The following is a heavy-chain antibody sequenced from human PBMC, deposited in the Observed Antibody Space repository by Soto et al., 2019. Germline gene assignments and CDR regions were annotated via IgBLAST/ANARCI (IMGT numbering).Heavy chain of an antibody. CDR3: ARGVLR. V-gene: IGHV4-61*08. CDR1: GGSVSSGDYF. J-gene: IGHJ3*01. Sequence: QVQLQESGPGLVKPSETLSLTCTVSGGSVSSGDYFWSWIRQPPGKGLEFIAYIYYSGWTSYNPSLKSRVTISMDTSKNQFSLELSSVTAADSAVYYCARGVLRWGQGTMVTVSS. CDR2: IYYSGWT. D-gene: IGHD3-10*01.